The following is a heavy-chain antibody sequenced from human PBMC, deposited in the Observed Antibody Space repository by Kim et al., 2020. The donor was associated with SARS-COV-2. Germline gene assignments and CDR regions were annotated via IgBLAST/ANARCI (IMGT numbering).Heavy chain of an antibody. J-gene: IGHJ2*01. Sequence: GGSLRLSCAASGFTVSSNYMSWVRQAPGKGLEWVSVIYSGGSTYYADSVKGRFTISRDNSKNMLYLQMNSLRAEDTAVYYCARDRLGKRYFDLWGRGTLVTVSS. CDR1: GFTVSSNY. CDR3: ARDRLGKRYFDL. V-gene: IGHV3-53*01. D-gene: IGHD7-27*01. CDR2: IYSGGST.